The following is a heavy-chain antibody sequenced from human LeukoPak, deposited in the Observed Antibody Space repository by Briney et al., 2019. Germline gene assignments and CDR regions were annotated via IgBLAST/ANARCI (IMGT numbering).Heavy chain of an antibody. J-gene: IGHJ4*02. V-gene: IGHV4-34*01. CDR2: IHHSGGA. D-gene: IGHD3-10*01. Sequence: SETLSLTCGVYGGSFSGYYWSWIRQPPGKGLEWIGQIHHSGGASYNPSLRSRVTISVDTSKNHFSLKLSSVTAADTAVYYCARHGGYYFDYWGQGTLVTVSS. CDR3: ARHGGYYFDY. CDR1: GGSFSGYY.